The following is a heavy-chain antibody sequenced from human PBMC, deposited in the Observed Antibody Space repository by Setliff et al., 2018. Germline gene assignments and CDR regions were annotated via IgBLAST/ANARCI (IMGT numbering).Heavy chain of an antibody. Sequence: GGSLRLSCVASGFTFTSYTVTWVRQAPGKGLEWLANIKEDGHEINYVESVKGRFTISRDNAKNSVYLQLNNLRAKDTAVYYCTSMFSGYDLNDYWGQGTLVTVSS. D-gene: IGHD5-12*01. J-gene: IGHJ4*02. CDR3: TSMFSGYDLNDY. CDR2: IKEDGHEI. V-gene: IGHV3-7*01. CDR1: GFTFTSYT.